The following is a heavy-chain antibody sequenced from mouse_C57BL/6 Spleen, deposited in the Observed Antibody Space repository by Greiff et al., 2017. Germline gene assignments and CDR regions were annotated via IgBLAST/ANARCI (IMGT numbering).Heavy chain of an antibody. V-gene: IGHV1-64*01. CDR1: GYTFTSYW. CDR3: IYYDYDGGVYAMDY. J-gene: IGHJ4*01. Sequence: QVQLQQPGAELVKPGASVKLSCKASGYTFTSYWMHWVKQRPGQGLEWIGMIHPNSGSTNYNEKFKSKATLTVDKSSSTAYMQLSSLTSEDSAVXYCIYYDYDGGVYAMDYWGQGTSVTVSS. D-gene: IGHD2-4*01. CDR2: IHPNSGST.